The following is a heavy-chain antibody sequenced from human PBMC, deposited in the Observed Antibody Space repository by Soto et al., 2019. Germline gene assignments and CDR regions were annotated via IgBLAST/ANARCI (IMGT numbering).Heavy chain of an antibody. CDR3: AKKSGPPYSTTYYYYGMDV. CDR1: GFTFSSYA. J-gene: IGHJ6*02. V-gene: IGHV3-23*01. CDR2: ISGSGGST. Sequence: GGSLRLSCAASGFTFSSYAMSWVRQAPGKGLEWVSAISGSGGSTYYADSVKGRFTISRDNSKNTLYLQMNSLRAEDTAVYYCAKKSGPPYSTTYYYYGMDVWGQGTTVTVSS. D-gene: IGHD1-1*01.